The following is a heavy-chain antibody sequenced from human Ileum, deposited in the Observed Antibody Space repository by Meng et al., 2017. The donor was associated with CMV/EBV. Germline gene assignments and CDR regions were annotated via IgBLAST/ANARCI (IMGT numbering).Heavy chain of an antibody. J-gene: IGHJ4*02. Sequence: GESLKISCEASGFTFSDYHMSWVRQAPGKGLEWVSKISDGGGTTYFADSVRGRFTISRDNAKNSLYLHMSGLRAEDTAVYFCVRDHWTVNFGNFFNFWGQGTLVTVSS. CDR3: VRDHWTVNFGNFFNF. D-gene: IGHD3/OR15-3a*01. CDR1: GFTFSDYH. V-gene: IGHV3-11*01. CDR2: ISDGGGTT.